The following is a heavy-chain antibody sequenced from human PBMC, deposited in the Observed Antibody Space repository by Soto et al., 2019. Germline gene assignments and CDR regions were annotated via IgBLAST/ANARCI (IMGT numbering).Heavy chain of an antibody. Sequence: QVQLVESGGGVVQPGRSLRLSCAASGFTFSSYGMHWVRQAPGKGLEWVAVIAYDGNNKYYAESVKGRFTISRDNFKNTLYLQMESLRAEDTAMYYCAKDHLETTVTTPSYWGQGTLVTVSS. CDR1: GFTFSSYG. CDR3: AKDHLETTVTTPSY. J-gene: IGHJ4*02. V-gene: IGHV3-30*18. D-gene: IGHD4-17*01. CDR2: IAYDGNNK.